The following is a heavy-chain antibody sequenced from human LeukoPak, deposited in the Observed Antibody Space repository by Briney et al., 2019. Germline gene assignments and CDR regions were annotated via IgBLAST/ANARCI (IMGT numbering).Heavy chain of an antibody. D-gene: IGHD3-22*01. CDR1: GYGFSTYW. CDR2: IDPSDSFT. V-gene: IGHV5-10-1*01. CDR3: ARHRDYYDMSGHDY. J-gene: IGHJ4*02. Sequence: GESLRISCKGSGYGFSTYWISWVRQMPGKGLEWMGRIDPSDSFTNYSPSFQGHVTISADKSISTAYLQWSSLKASDTAIYYCARHRDYYDMSGHDYWGQGVLVTVSS.